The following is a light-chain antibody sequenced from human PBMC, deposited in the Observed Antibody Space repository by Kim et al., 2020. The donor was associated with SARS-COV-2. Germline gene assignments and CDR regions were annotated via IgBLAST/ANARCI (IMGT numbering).Light chain of an antibody. CDR2: EAY. CDR1: RSIRTY. Sequence: SAAVRDSVTVPWRASRSIRTYLNWDQQKPGKAPRVLIYEAYTLQRGVPARFSGSGSGTDFTLSISSLDIEDFATYYCQQSFGAPYSFGQGTKLEI. V-gene: IGKV1-39*01. CDR3: QQSFGAPYS. J-gene: IGKJ2*01.